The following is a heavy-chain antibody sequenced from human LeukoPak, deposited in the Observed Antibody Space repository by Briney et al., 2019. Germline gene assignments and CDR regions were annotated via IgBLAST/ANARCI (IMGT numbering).Heavy chain of an antibody. J-gene: IGHJ4*02. CDR1: GSPFTSYW. CDR2: ISPGDSDT. Sequence: GTSLKISCKGSGSPFTSYWIGWVRQLPGKGLEWMGTISPGDSDTRYSPSFQGQVTISADKSISTAYLQWSSLKASDTAMYYCARLGDSSGYYLAYWGQGTLVTVSS. CDR3: ARLGDSSGYYLAY. D-gene: IGHD3-22*01. V-gene: IGHV5-51*01.